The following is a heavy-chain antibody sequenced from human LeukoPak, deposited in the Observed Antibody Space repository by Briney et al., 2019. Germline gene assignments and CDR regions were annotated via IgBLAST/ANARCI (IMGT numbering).Heavy chain of an antibody. Sequence: ASVKVSCKASGGTFSSYAISRVRQAPGQGLEWMGGIIPIFGTANYAQKFQGRVTITADESTSTAYMELSSLRSEDTAVYYCARGGSVVVDPSAFYFDYWGQGTLVTVSS. V-gene: IGHV1-69*13. CDR2: IIPIFGTA. J-gene: IGHJ4*02. D-gene: IGHD3-22*01. CDR3: ARGGSVVVDPSAFYFDY. CDR1: GGTFSSYA.